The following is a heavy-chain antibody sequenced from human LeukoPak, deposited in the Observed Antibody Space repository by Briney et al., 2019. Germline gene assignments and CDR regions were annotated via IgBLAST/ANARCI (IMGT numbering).Heavy chain of an antibody. J-gene: IGHJ5*02. CDR1: GYTFTSYD. Sequence: ASVKVSCKASGYTFTSYDINWVRQATGQGLEWMGWMNPNSGNTGYAQKFQGRVTITRNTSISTAYMELSSLRSEDTAVYYCARGGYYDSSAELRGFDPWGQGTLVTVSS. V-gene: IGHV1-8*03. D-gene: IGHD3-22*01. CDR2: MNPNSGNT. CDR3: ARGGYYDSSAELRGFDP.